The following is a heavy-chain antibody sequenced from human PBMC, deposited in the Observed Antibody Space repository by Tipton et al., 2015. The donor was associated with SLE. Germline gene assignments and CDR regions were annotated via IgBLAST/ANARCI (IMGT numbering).Heavy chain of an antibody. CDR2: VFYSGGT. CDR1: GGSISSSNYY. CDR3: ARLKGRLELPGYHYYMDV. V-gene: IGHV4-39*01. J-gene: IGHJ6*03. D-gene: IGHD1-7*01. Sequence: TLSLTCTVSGGSISSSNYYWAWIRQPPGKGLEGFGSVFYSGGTSYSPSLTSRVAIFVDTYRNQFSLRLSSVTAADTAVYYCARLKGRLELPGYHYYMDVWGKGTTVTVSS.